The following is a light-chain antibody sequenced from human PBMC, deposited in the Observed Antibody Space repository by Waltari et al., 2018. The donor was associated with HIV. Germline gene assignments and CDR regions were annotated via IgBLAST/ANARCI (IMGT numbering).Light chain of an antibody. CDR2: GAS. Sequence: EIVLTQSPATLSVSLGEGATLSCRASQGVSSNLAWYQQKPGQAPGLLIYGASNRATGIPARFSGSGSGTEFTLTISTLQSEDSAIYYCQQYDKWPPRYTFGQGTKLEIK. CDR1: QGVSSN. V-gene: IGKV3-15*01. J-gene: IGKJ2*01. CDR3: QQYDKWPPRYT.